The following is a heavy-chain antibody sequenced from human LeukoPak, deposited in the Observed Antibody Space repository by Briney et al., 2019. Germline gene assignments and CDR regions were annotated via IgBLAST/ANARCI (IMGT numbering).Heavy chain of an antibody. D-gene: IGHD3-10*01. Sequence: GGSLRHSCAASGFTFSNYAMHWVRQAPDQGLEWVAVISYDATNKYYADSVKGRFTISRDNSKNTLFLQMNSLRAEDTAVYYCARDYASGSYPRIYFDYWGQGTLVTVSS. J-gene: IGHJ4*02. CDR1: GFTFSNYA. V-gene: IGHV3-30*04. CDR3: ARDYASGSYPRIYFDY. CDR2: ISYDATNK.